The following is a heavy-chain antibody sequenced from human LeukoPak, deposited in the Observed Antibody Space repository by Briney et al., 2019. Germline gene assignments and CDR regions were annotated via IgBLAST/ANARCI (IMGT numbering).Heavy chain of an antibody. CDR2: IREYKRNT. D-gene: IGHD6-13*01. Sequence: ASVKVSCKASGYTFTSYGISWVPQAPGQALECMGCIREYKRNTNAAQKIQGKVTMTTDTSTSTAYMELRSLRSDDTAVYYCARHLNRIAAAWEWFDPWGQRTLVTVS. J-gene: IGHJ5*02. CDR1: GYTFTSYG. V-gene: IGHV1-18*04. CDR3: ARHLNRIAAAWEWFDP.